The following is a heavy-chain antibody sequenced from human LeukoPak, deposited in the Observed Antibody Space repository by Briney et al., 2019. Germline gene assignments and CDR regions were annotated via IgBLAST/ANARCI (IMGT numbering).Heavy chain of an antibody. J-gene: IGHJ3*02. CDR1: GGSFSGYY. CDR3: ARDMQWLGNDAFDI. V-gene: IGHV4-34*01. D-gene: IGHD6-19*01. Sequence: SETLSLTCAVYGGSFSGYYWSWIRQPPGKGLEWIGEINHSGSTNYNPSLESRVTISVDTSKNQFSLRLSSVTAADTAVYYCARDMQWLGNDAFDIWGQGTMVTVSS. CDR2: INHSGST.